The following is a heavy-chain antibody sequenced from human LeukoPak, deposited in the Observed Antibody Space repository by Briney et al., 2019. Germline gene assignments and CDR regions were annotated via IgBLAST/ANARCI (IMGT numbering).Heavy chain of an antibody. CDR1: GFTFSSYE. CDR2: ISSSGSTI. V-gene: IGHV3-48*03. CDR3: ARGNYCTNGVCFGLDY. J-gene: IGHJ4*02. D-gene: IGHD2-8*01. Sequence: GGSLRLSCAASGFTFSSYEMNWVRQAPGKGLEWVSYISSSGSTIYYADSVKGRCTISRDNAKNSLYLQMNSLRAEDTAVYYCARGNYCTNGVCFGLDYWGQGTLVTVSS.